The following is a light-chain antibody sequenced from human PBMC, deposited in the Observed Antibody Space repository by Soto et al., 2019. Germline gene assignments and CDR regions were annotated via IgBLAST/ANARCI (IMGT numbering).Light chain of an antibody. CDR3: VLYMGSGTWV. CDR1: SGSVSTGYY. CDR2: NTN. Sequence: QAVVTQEPSFSVSPGGTVTLTCGLSSGSVSTGYYPSWYQQTPGQAPRTLIYNTNARSSGVPARFSGSILGNKAALTLTGARKDDESDYYCVLYMGSGTWVFGGGTKLTVL. J-gene: IGLJ3*02. V-gene: IGLV8-61*01.